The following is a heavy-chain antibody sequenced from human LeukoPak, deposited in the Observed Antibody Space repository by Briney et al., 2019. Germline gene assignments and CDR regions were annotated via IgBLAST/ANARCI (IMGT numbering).Heavy chain of an antibody. CDR3: AGSYSSSGWFDP. J-gene: IGHJ5*02. V-gene: IGHV5-51*01. Sequence: GESLKISSKGSGYSFTSYWIGWVRQMPGKGLEWMGIIYSGDSDTRYSPAFQGQVTISADKSISTAYLQWSSLKASDTAMYYCAGSYSSSGWFDPWGQGTLVTVSS. D-gene: IGHD6-6*01. CDR1: GYSFTSYW. CDR2: IYSGDSDT.